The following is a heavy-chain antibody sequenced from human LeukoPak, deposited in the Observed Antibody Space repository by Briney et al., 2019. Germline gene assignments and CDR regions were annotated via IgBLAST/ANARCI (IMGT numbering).Heavy chain of an antibody. D-gene: IGHD3-22*01. Sequence: GRSLTLACAASGLTFTSYAMGSVSQDAGEGRGWDLSISGTGGSTYYAHSVKGRFPIHRDNSKNTLYVQMKSLSAEDTAVYYCAKCNHYDNNGYPDYWGQGTLVTVSS. CDR3: AKCNHYDNNGYPDY. V-gene: IGHV3-23*01. J-gene: IGHJ4*02. CDR2: ISGTGGST. CDR1: GLTFTSYA.